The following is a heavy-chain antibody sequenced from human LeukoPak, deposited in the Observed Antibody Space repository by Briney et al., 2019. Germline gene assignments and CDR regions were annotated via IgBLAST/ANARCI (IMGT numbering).Heavy chain of an antibody. CDR2: IIPILGIA. CDR1: GGTFSSYA. Sequence: SVKVSCKASGGTFSSYAIRWVRQAPGQGLEWVGRIIPILGIAHYAQKFQGRVTITADKPTSTAYMELSSLRSEDTAVYYCARDKGTYYDFWRGYYTWLDPWGQGTLVTVSS. J-gene: IGHJ5*02. CDR3: ARDKGTYYDFWRGYYTWLDP. D-gene: IGHD3-3*01. V-gene: IGHV1-69*04.